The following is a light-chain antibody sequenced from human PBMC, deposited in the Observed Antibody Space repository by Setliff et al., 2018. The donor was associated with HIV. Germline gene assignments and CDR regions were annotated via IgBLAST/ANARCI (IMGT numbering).Light chain of an antibody. J-gene: IGLJ1*01. CDR1: TSNVGGYNY. CDR3: TSYSSNTTLGI. Sequence: QSALTQPRSVSGSPGQSVTISCTGTTSNVGGYNYVSWYQQHPGNAPKLMIFDVTKRPSGVPDRFSGSKSGNTASLTISGLQAEDEADYYCTSYSSNTTLGIFGTGTKVTVL. CDR2: DVT. V-gene: IGLV2-11*01.